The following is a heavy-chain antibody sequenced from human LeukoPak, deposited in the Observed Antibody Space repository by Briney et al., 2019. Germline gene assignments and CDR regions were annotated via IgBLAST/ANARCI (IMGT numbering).Heavy chain of an antibody. J-gene: IGHJ4*02. CDR1: GFTFSSYS. CDR3: ARDGEVVVTAFYFDY. CDR2: ISSSSSSYI. D-gene: IGHD2-21*02. V-gene: IGHV3-21*01. Sequence: SGGSLRLSCAASGFTFSSYSMNWVRQAPGKGLEWVSSISSSSSSYIYYADSVKGRFTISRDNAKNSLYLQMNSLRAEDTAVYYCARDGEVVVTAFYFDYWGQGTLVTVSS.